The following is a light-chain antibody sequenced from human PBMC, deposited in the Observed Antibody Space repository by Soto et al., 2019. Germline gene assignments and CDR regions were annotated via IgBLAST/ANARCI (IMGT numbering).Light chain of an antibody. Sequence: QSVLTQPSSASGAPGQTVTISCSGSSSNIGSHTVNWYQHLPGTAPKLLIYSNTQRPLGVPVRFSGSKSGTSASLAISGLQSEDEAEYYCAAWDDRLYVFGTGTKVTVL. CDR1: SSNIGSHT. CDR3: AAWDDRLYV. V-gene: IGLV1-44*01. J-gene: IGLJ1*01. CDR2: SNT.